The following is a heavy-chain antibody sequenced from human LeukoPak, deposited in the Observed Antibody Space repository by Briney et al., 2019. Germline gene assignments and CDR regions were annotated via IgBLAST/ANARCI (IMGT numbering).Heavy chain of an antibody. V-gene: IGHV4-31*03. Sequence: SETLSLTCTVSGGSISSGGYYWSWIRQHPGKGLEWIGYIYYSGSTYYNPSLKSRVTISVDTSKNQFSLKLSSVTTADTAVYYCARAYSSSFWVFDYWGQGTLVTVSS. CDR1: GGSISSGGYY. J-gene: IGHJ4*02. D-gene: IGHD6-6*01. CDR3: ARAYSSSFWVFDY. CDR2: IYYSGST.